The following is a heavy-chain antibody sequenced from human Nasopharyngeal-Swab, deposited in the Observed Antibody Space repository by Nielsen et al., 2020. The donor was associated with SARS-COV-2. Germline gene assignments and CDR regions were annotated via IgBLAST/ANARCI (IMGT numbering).Heavy chain of an antibody. CDR1: GFTFSSYW. J-gene: IGHJ6*02. D-gene: IGHD2-2*01. CDR2: INSDGSST. V-gene: IGHV3-74*01. Sequence: GESLKISCAASGFTFSSYWMHWVRQAPGKGLVWVSRINSDGSSTSYADSVKGRFTISRDNAKNTLYLQMNSLRAEDTAVYYCARDKVVVVPAAIYYYGMDVWGQGTTVTVSS. CDR3: ARDKVVVVPAAIYYYGMDV.